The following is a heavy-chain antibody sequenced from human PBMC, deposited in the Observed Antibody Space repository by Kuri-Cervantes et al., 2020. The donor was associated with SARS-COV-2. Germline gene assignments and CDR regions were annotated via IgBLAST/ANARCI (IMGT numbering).Heavy chain of an antibody. Sequence: SETLSLTCTVSGGSISSGGYYWSWIRQPPGKGLEWIGYIYYSGSTNYNPSLKSRVTISVDTSKNQFSLKLSSVTAADTAVYYCARYGGITIFGVAPRTHWYFDLWGRGTLVTVSS. J-gene: IGHJ2*01. D-gene: IGHD3-3*01. CDR3: ARYGGITIFGVAPRTHWYFDL. CDR2: IYYSGST. V-gene: IGHV4-61*08. CDR1: GGSISSGGYY.